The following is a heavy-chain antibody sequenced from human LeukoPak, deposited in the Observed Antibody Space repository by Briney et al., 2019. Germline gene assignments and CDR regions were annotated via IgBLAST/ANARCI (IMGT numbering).Heavy chain of an antibody. CDR3: KVAAIDFDY. J-gene: IGHJ4*02. Sequence: GGSLRLSCAASGFTFSSYAMSWVRQAPGRGLEWISAISGSGGSTYYADSVKGRFTISRDNSKNTLYLQMNSLRAEDTAVYYCKVAAIDFDYWGQGTLVTVSS. CDR1: GFTFSSYA. D-gene: IGHD2-15*01. CDR2: ISGSGGST. V-gene: IGHV3-23*01.